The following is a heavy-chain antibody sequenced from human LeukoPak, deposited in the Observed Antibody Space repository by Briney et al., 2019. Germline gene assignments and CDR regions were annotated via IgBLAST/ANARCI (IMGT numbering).Heavy chain of an antibody. V-gene: IGHV3-48*01. CDR3: SALGGDDYYYYYMDV. CDR1: GFTFSSYS. D-gene: IGHD4-17*01. J-gene: IGHJ6*03. CDR2: ISSSSSTI. Sequence: PGGSLRLSCAASGFTFSSYSMNWVRQAPGKGLEWVSYISSSSSTIYYADSVKGRFTISRDNAKNSLYLQMNSLRAEDTAVYYCSALGGDDYYYYYMDVWGKGTTVTVSS.